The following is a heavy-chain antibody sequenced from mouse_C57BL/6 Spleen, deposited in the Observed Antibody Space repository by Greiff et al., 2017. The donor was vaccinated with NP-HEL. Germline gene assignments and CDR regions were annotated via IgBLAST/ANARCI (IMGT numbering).Heavy chain of an antibody. V-gene: IGHV5-17*01. CDR2: ISSGSSTI. J-gene: IGHJ2*01. Sequence: EVQLVESGGGLVKPGGSLKLSCAASGFTFSDYGMHWVRQAPEKGLEWVAYISSGSSTIYYADTVKGRFTISRDNAKNTLFLQMTSLRSEDTAMYYCARTTTVAYFDYWGQCTTLTVSS. CDR3: ARTTTVAYFDY. D-gene: IGHD1-1*01. CDR1: GFTFSDYG.